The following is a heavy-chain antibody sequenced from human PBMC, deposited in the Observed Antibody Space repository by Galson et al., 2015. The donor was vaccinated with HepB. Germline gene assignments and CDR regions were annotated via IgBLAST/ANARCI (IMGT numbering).Heavy chain of an antibody. CDR1: GFTFSSYA. V-gene: IGHV3-64D*06. CDR3: VKAKPTKLTIFGTYYFDY. Sequence: SLRLSCAASGFTFSSYAMHWVRQAPGKGLEYVSAISSNGGSTYYADSVKGRFTISRDNSKNTLYLQMSSLRAEDTAVYYCVKAKPTKLTIFGTYYFDYWGQGTLVTVSS. CDR2: ISSNGGST. J-gene: IGHJ4*02. D-gene: IGHD3-3*01.